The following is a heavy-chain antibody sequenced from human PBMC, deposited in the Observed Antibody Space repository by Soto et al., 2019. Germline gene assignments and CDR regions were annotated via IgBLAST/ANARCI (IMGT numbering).Heavy chain of an antibody. CDR3: ARYYYVSSGSQLYYYYGMDV. CDR1: GGSISSGDYY. Sequence: PSETLSLTCTVSGGSISSGDYYWSWIRQPPGKGLEWIGYIYYSGSTYYNPSLKSRVTISVDTSKNQFSLKLSSVTAADTAVYYCARYYYVSSGSQLYYYYGMDVWGQGTTVTVSS. V-gene: IGHV4-30-4*01. CDR2: IYYSGST. D-gene: IGHD3-22*01. J-gene: IGHJ6*02.